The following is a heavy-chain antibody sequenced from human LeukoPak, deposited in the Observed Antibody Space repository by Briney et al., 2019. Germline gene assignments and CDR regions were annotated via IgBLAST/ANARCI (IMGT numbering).Heavy chain of an antibody. V-gene: IGHV3-11*04. CDR2: ISSSGSTI. CDR1: GFTFSDYY. D-gene: IGHD2-2*01. J-gene: IGHJ4*02. CDR3: ATWGLGYCSSTSCYSFDY. Sequence: KPGGSLRLSCAASGFTFSDYYMSWIRQAPGKGLEWVSYISSSGSTIYYADSVKGRFTISRGNAKNSLYLQMNSLRAEDTAVYYCATWGLGYCSSTSCYSFDYWGQGTLVTVSS.